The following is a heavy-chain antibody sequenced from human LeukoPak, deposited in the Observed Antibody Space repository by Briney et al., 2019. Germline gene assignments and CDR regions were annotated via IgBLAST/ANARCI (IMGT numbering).Heavy chain of an antibody. Sequence: GGSLRLSCAASGFTVSSNYMSWVRQAPGKGLEWVSVIYSGGSTYYADSVKGRFIISRDNSKNTLYLQMNSLRAEDTAVYYCARGISRLSPGGYYYYMDVWGKGTTVTVSS. CDR3: ARGISRLSPGGYYYYMDV. V-gene: IGHV3-66*02. J-gene: IGHJ6*03. D-gene: IGHD2-21*02. CDR2: IYSGGST. CDR1: GFTVSSNY.